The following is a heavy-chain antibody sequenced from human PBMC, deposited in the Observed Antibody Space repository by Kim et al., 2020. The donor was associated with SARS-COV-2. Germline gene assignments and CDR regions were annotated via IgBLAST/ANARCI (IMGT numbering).Heavy chain of an antibody. CDR1: GFTFSSYA. D-gene: IGHD3-9*01. Sequence: GGSLRLSCAASGFTFSSYAMSWVRQAPGKGLEWVSAISGSGGSTYYADSVKGRFTISRDNSKNTLYLQMNSLRAEDTAVYYCAKKGDFDWWVGGFDYWGQGTLVTVSS. V-gene: IGHV3-23*01. CDR3: AKKGDFDWWVGGFDY. J-gene: IGHJ4*02. CDR2: ISGSGGST.